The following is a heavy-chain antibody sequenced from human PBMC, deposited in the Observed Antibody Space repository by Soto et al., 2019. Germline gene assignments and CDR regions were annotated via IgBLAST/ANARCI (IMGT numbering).Heavy chain of an antibody. Sequence: QVQLQESGPGLVKPSETLSLTCTVSGGSVSSGSYYWSWIRQPPGKGLEWIGYIYYSGSTNYNPSLKSRVTISVDTSKNQFSLKLSSVTAADTAVYYCAREVGSYYDYWGHGTLVTVS. D-gene: IGHD2-15*01. CDR2: IYYSGST. J-gene: IGHJ4*03. CDR3: AREVGSYYDY. V-gene: IGHV4-61*01. CDR1: GGSVSSGSYY.